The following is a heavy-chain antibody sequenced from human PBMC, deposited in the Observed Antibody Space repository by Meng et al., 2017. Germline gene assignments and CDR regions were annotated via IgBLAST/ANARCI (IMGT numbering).Heavy chain of an antibody. CDR1: GFTFSGSA. D-gene: IGHD3-10*01. CDR3: LVLLWFGAAMNDY. J-gene: IGHJ4*02. V-gene: IGHV3-73*01. Sequence: GESLKISCAASGFTFSGSAMHWVRQASGKGLEWVGRIRSKANCNATAYAASVKGRFTISRDDSKNTAYLQMNSLKTEDTAVYYCLVLLWFGAAMNDYWGQGTLVTVSS. CDR2: IRSKANCNAT.